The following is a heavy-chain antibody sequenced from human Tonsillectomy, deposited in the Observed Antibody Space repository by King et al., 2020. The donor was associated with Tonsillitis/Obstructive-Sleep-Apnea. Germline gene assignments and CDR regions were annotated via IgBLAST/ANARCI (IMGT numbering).Heavy chain of an antibody. J-gene: IGHJ4*02. D-gene: IGHD4-17*01. Sequence: QITLKESGPTLVKPTQTLTLTCTFSGFSLRTSGVGVGWIRQPPGKALEWLALIYWDDDKRYSPSLKSRLTITKDTSKNQVVLRMTNIDPVDTATYLCAHNDYGDYFDYWGQGTLVTVSS. CDR2: IYWDDDK. CDR3: AHNDYGDYFDY. V-gene: IGHV2-5*02. CDR1: GFSLRTSGVG.